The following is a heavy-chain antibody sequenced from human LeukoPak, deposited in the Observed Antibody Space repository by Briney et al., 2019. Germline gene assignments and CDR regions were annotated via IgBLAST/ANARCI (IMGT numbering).Heavy chain of an antibody. J-gene: IGHJ3*02. V-gene: IGHV3-23*01. CDR1: GLTLSIYS. CDR3: AKGQWGTGIMDAFDI. Sequence: GESMTLSWLLSGLTLSIYSMSWVRPPPGRVMGWGSAIIGSGGNTYYADSVKGRFTIFRDNSNNTLYLQINSLRAEETAVYYCAKGQWGTGIMDAFDIWGQGTMVTVSS. CDR2: IIGSGGNT. D-gene: IGHD3-16*01.